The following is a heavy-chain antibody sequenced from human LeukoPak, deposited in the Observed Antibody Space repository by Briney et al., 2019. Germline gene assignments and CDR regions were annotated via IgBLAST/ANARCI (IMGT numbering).Heavy chain of an antibody. CDR2: INGNSGGT. Sequence: GASVKVSCKASGFTLSLHYIHWVRQAPGQGPEWMGWINGNSGGTNYAQKFQGRVTLTRDTSISTAYMELSRLTSDDTAVYYCARLWSDYSHYDPWGQGTLVTVSS. CDR3: ARLWSDYSHYDP. D-gene: IGHD4-11*01. J-gene: IGHJ5*02. CDR1: GFTLSLHY. V-gene: IGHV1-2*02.